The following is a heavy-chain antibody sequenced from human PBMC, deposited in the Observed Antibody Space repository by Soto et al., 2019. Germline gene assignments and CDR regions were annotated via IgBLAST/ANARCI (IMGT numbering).Heavy chain of an antibody. D-gene: IGHD3-10*01. Sequence: GGSPRLSCAAPGFTFRKALMSWVRPAPGKGREWVGRIKSKTDGGTTDYAAPVKGRFNISRDDSKNTLYLQMNSLKTEDTAVYYCTTNQPLPHGITMVRGVNDYWGQGTLVTVSS. CDR1: GFTFRKAL. V-gene: IGHV3-15*01. J-gene: IGHJ4*02. CDR2: IKSKTDGGTT. CDR3: TTNQPLPHGITMVRGVNDY.